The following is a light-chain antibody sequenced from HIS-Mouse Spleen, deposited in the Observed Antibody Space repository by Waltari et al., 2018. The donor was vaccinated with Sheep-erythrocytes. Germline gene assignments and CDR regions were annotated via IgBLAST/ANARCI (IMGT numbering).Light chain of an antibody. J-gene: IGLJ3*02. CDR3: CSYAGSSTPWV. CDR2: EGS. CDR1: SSYVGSYNL. V-gene: IGLV2-23*01. Sequence: QSALTQPASVSGSPGQSITISCTGTSSYVGSYNLVSWYQQHPGKAPKLMIYEGSKRPLGVSNRCSGSKSGNTASLTISGLQAEDEADYYCCSYAGSSTPWVFGGGTKLTVL.